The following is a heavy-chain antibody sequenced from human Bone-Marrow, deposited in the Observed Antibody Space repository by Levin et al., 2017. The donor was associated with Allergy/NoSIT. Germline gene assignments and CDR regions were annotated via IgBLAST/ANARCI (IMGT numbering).Heavy chain of an antibody. J-gene: IGHJ5*02. Sequence: SQTLSLTCTVSGGSISSYYWSWIRQPPGKGPEWIGYIYYSGSTNYNPSLKSRVTISVDTSKNQFSLKLSSATAADTAVYYCARVGGCSSTSCYSVGWFDPWGQGTLVTVSS. CDR3: ARVGGCSSTSCYSVGWFDP. V-gene: IGHV4-59*01. CDR1: GGSISSYY. D-gene: IGHD2-2*02. CDR2: IYYSGST.